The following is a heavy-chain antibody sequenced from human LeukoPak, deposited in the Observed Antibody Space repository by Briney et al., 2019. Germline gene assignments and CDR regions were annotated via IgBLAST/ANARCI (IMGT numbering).Heavy chain of an antibody. CDR2: LYPGGST. J-gene: IGHJ2*01. Sequence: GGSLRLSCAASGFTVSSNYMSWVRQAPGKGLEWVSILYPGGSTYYSESVKGTFTISRDNSKNTLSLQMNSLRAEDTAVYYCARGYGDYVWYFDLWGRGTLVTVSS. CDR3: ARGYGDYVWYFDL. D-gene: IGHD4-17*01. CDR1: GFTVSSNY. V-gene: IGHV3-66*01.